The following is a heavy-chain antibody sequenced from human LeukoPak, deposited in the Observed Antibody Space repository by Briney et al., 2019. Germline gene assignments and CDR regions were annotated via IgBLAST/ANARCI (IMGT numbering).Heavy chain of an antibody. Sequence: GGSLRLSCAASGFTFSNAWMSWVRQAPGKGLEWVGRIKSKIDGGTTDYAAPVKGRFTISRDDSKNTLYLQMNSLKTEDTAVYYCTTSPMTTVTGWYYWGQGTLVTVSS. CDR1: GFTFSNAW. CDR2: IKSKIDGGTT. J-gene: IGHJ4*02. CDR3: TTSPMTTVTGWYY. D-gene: IGHD4-17*01. V-gene: IGHV3-15*01.